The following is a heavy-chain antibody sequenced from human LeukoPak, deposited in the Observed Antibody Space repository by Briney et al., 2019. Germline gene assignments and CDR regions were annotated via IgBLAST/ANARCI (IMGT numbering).Heavy chain of an antibody. CDR2: INPNSGGT. V-gene: IGHV1-2*02. CDR3: ARDLGGGSYIHHYDI. CDR1: GYTFTGYY. J-gene: IGHJ3*02. D-gene: IGHD1-26*01. Sequence: VASVKVSCKASGYTFTGYYMHWVRQAPGQGLEWMGWINPNSGGTNYAQKFQGRVTMTRDTSISTAYMELSRLRSGGTAVYYCARDLGGGSYIHHYDIWGQGTMVTVSS.